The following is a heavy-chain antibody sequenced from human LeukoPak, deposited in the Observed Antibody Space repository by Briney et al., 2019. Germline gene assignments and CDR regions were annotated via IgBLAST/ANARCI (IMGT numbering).Heavy chain of an antibody. CDR1: GFTFSSYG. J-gene: IGHJ4*02. CDR2: IWYDGSNK. CDR3: ARDYSNGYYLSFDY. Sequence: GGSLRLSCAASGFTFSSYGMHWVRQAPGKGLEWVAVIWYDGSNKYYADSVKGRFTISRDNSKNTLYLQMNSLRAEDTAVYYCARDYSNGYYLSFDYWGQGTLVTVSS. D-gene: IGHD3-22*01. V-gene: IGHV3-33*01.